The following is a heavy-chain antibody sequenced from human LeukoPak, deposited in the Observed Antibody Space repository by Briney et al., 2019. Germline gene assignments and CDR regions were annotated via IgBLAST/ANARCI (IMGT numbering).Heavy chain of an antibody. J-gene: IGHJ3*01. CDR3: AREGGGLRLGELF. V-gene: IGHV3-66*01. D-gene: IGHD3-16*01. CDR2: IYSGGST. CDR1: GFTVSSNY. Sequence: GGSLRLSCAASGFTVSSNYMSWVRQAPGKGLEWVSVIYSGGSTYYADSVKGRFTISRDNSKNTLYLQMNSLRAEDTAVYYRAREGGGLRLGELFWGQGTMVTVSS.